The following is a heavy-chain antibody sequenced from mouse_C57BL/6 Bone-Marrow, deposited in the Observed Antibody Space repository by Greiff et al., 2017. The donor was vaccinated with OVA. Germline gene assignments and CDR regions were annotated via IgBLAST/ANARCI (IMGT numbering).Heavy chain of an antibody. D-gene: IGHD1-1*01. V-gene: IGHV1-76*01. CDR1: GYTFTDYY. Sequence: QVQLQQSGAELVRPGASVKLSCKASGYTFTDYYINWVKQRPGQGLEWIARIYPGSGNTYYNEKFKGKATLTAEKSSSTAYMQLSSLTSEDSAVYFCARGGTTVVDSLWYFDVWGTGTTVTVSS. CDR3: ARGGTTVVDSLWYFDV. CDR2: IYPGSGNT. J-gene: IGHJ1*03.